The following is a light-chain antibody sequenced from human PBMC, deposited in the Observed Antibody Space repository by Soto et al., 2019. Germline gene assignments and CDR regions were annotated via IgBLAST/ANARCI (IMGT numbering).Light chain of an antibody. CDR2: DAS. CDR1: QSVDND. J-gene: IGKJ4*01. Sequence: EIVMTQSPATLSVSPGDRATLSCRASQSVDNDLAWYQQKPGQPPRLLIYDASTRATGIPARFSGSQSGTELTLTISSLLSEDFAVYFCQQYNNWPLTFGGGTKVEPK. CDR3: QQYNNWPLT. V-gene: IGKV3D-15*01.